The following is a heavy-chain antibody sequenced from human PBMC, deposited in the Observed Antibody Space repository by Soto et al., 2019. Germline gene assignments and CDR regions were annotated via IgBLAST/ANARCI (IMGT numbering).Heavy chain of an antibody. V-gene: IGHV3-33*01. D-gene: IGHD3-10*01. CDR2: IWYDGSNK. J-gene: IGHJ6*03. CDR3: ASLYYYGSGSYFPNYYYYYMDV. Sequence: VQLVESGGGVVQPGRSLRLSCAASGFTFSSYGMHWVRQAPGKGLEWVAVIWYDGSNKYYADSVKGRFTISRDNSKNTLFLQMNSLRAEDTAVYYCASLYYYGSGSYFPNYYYYYMDVWGKGTTVTVSS. CDR1: GFTFSSYG.